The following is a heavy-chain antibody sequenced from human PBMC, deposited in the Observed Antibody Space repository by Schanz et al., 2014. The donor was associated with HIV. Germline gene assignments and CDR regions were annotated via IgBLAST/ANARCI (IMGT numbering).Heavy chain of an antibody. J-gene: IGHJ4*02. D-gene: IGHD4-17*01. CDR1: GFTFGTTW. Sequence: DVQLVESGGGLIQPGESLRLSCVASGFTFGTTWMYWVRQGPGKGLTWVSYITPDGSVTYADSVKGRFTASRDSSKNTLFLQMNSLRVEDTATYYCARDNRGDYCLDYWGQGTLVTVSS. CDR3: ARDNRGDYCLDY. CDR2: ITPDGSVT. V-gene: IGHV3-74*01.